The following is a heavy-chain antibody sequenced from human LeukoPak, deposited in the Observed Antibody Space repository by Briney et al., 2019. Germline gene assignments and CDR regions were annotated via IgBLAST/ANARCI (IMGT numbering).Heavy chain of an antibody. CDR1: GGSISSYY. V-gene: IGHV4-4*07. CDR3: ARVEPAWRRGAIDI. D-gene: IGHD1-14*01. Sequence: SETLSLTCTVSGGSISSYYWSWIRQPAGKRLEWIGRIYASGSTEYNPSLKSRVTMSVDTSKNQFSLELSSVTAADTAVYYCARVEPAWRRGAIDIWGQGTMVTVSS. J-gene: IGHJ3*02. CDR2: IYASGST.